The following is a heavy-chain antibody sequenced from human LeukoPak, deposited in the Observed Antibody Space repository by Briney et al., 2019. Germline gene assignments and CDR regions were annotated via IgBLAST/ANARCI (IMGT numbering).Heavy chain of an antibody. Sequence: GRSLRLSCAASGFTFSSYGMHWVRQAPGKGLEWVAVISYDGSNKFYADSVKGRFTISRDNSKNTLYLQMNSLRAEDTAVYYCAKETALMEGLDYWGQGTLVTVSS. CDR3: AKETALMEGLDY. CDR2: ISYDGSNK. D-gene: IGHD1-1*01. CDR1: GFTFSSYG. V-gene: IGHV3-30*18. J-gene: IGHJ4*02.